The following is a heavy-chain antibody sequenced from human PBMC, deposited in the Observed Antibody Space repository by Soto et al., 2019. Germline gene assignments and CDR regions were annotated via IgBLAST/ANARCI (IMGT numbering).Heavy chain of an antibody. CDR2: IVGNGART. J-gene: IGHJ6*02. Sequence: EVQLSESGGGLVRPGGSLRLSCAASGFTFSTYAMSWVRQAPGMGLECVAAIVGNGARTYYADSVQGRFTISRDNYKNTVDLQMNSLRAEDTAVDYCAKDGIGYCTSTSCYRPYYYGMDVWGQGTTVTVSS. V-gene: IGHV3-23*01. D-gene: IGHD2-2*02. CDR1: GFTFSTYA. CDR3: AKDGIGYCTSTSCYRPYYYGMDV.